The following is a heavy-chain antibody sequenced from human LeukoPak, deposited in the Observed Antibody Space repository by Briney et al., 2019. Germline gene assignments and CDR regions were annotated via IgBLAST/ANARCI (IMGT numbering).Heavy chain of an antibody. CDR2: ISRSSSYI. Sequence: PGGSLRLSCAASGFTFSNAWMSWVRQAPGKGLEWVSSISRSSSYIYYADSVKGRFTISRDNAKNSLYLQMNSLRAEDTAVYYCARSGYYDSSGYIDAFDIWGQGTMVTVSS. CDR1: GFTFSNAW. V-gene: IGHV3-21*01. CDR3: ARSGYYDSSGYIDAFDI. D-gene: IGHD3-22*01. J-gene: IGHJ3*02.